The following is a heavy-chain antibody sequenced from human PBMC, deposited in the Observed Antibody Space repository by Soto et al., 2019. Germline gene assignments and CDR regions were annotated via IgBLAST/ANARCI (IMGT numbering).Heavy chain of an antibody. V-gene: IGHV3-23*01. CDR1: GFTFSTYD. Sequence: GGSLRLSCAASGFTFSTYDINWVRQAPGKGLEWVSSISASGVSSYYADSVKGRFTISRDNSKDTLYLQMNSLRAEDTALYYCAKYQGELWWGQGTLVTVSS. CDR2: ISASGVSS. CDR3: AKYQGELW. J-gene: IGHJ4*02. D-gene: IGHD1-7*01.